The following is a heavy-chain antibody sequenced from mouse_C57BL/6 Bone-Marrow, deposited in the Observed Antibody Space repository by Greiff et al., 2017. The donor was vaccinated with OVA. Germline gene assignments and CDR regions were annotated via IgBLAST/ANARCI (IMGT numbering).Heavy chain of an antibody. J-gene: IGHJ1*03. V-gene: IGHV1-82*01. Sequence: QVQLQQSGPELVKPGASVKISCKASGYAFSSSWMNWVKQRPGKGLEWIGRIYPGDGDTNYNGKFKGQATLTADKSSSTAYMQLSSLTSEDSAVYCCARGVWDKWDFDVWGTGTTVTVSS. CDR1: GYAFSSSW. CDR3: ARGVWDKWDFDV. CDR2: IYPGDGDT. D-gene: IGHD3-3*01.